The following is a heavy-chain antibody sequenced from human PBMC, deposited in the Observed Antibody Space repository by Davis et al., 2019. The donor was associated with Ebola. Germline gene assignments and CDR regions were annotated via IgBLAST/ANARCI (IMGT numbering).Heavy chain of an antibody. D-gene: IGHD6-19*01. Sequence: GGSLRLSCKGSGYSFSNYWIGWVRQMPGKGLEWMGIIYPGDSDTRYSPSFQGQVTISVDKSINTAYLQWSSLKASDTAMYYCARFIAVGGNYGMDVWGKGTTVTVSS. CDR2: IYPGDSDT. V-gene: IGHV5-51*01. J-gene: IGHJ6*04. CDR3: ARFIAVGGNYGMDV. CDR1: GYSFSNYW.